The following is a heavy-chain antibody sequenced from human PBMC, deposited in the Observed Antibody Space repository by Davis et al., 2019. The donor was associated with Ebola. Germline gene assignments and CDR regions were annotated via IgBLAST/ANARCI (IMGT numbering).Heavy chain of an antibody. CDR2: INPNSGGT. V-gene: IGHV1-2*06. J-gene: IGHJ6*04. CDR1: GYTFTGYY. D-gene: IGHD6-19*01. CDR3: ARDSSGWYGYGMDV. Sequence: AASVKVSCKASGYTFTGYYMHWVRRAPGQGLEWMGRINPNSGGTNYAQKFQGRVTMTRDTSISTAYMELSRLRSDDTAVYYCARDSSGWYGYGMDVWGKGTTVTVSS.